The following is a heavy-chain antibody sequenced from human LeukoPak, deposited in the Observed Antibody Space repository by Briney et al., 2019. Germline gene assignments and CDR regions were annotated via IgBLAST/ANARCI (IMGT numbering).Heavy chain of an antibody. CDR3: ARLQVHCGGDCYTRWFDP. CDR1: GGSFSGYY. J-gene: IGHJ5*02. CDR2: INHSGST. V-gene: IGHV4-34*01. Sequence: SETLSLTCAVYGGSFSGYYWSWIRQPPGKGLEWIGEINHSGSTNYNPSLKSRVTISLDRSKNQFSLKLRSVTAADTAVYYCARLQVHCGGDCYTRWFDPWGQGTLVTVSS. D-gene: IGHD2-21*02.